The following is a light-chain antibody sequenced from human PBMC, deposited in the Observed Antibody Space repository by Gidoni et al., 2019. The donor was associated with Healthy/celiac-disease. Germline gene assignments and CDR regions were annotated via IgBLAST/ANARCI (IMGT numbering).Light chain of an antibody. V-gene: IGLV1-44*01. CDR2: SNN. J-gene: IGLJ2*01. CDR3: AAWDDSLNGVV. Sequence: QSVLPQPPSASGTPVQRVTISCSGSSSNIGSNTVNWSQQLPGTAPKLLIYSNNQRPSGVPDRFSGSKSGTSASLAISGLQSEDEADYYCAAWDDSLNGVVFGGGTKLTVL. CDR1: SSNIGSNT.